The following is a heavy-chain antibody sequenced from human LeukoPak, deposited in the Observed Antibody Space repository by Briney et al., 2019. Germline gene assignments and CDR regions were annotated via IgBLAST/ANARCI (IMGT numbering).Heavy chain of an antibody. J-gene: IGHJ6*02. CDR3: ARAFRSGYFPYYGMDV. D-gene: IGHD3-3*01. V-gene: IGHV3-74*01. CDR2: INSDGSST. CDR1: GFTFSSYW. Sequence: GGSLRLSCAASGFTFSSYWMHWVRQAPGKGLVWVSRINSDGSSTSYADSVKGRFTTSRDNAKNTLYLQMNSLRAEDAAVYYCARAFRSGYFPYYGMDVWGQGTTVTVSS.